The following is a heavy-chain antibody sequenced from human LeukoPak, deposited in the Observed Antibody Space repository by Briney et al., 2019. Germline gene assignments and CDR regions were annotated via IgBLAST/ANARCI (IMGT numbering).Heavy chain of an antibody. D-gene: IGHD3-16*01. J-gene: IGHJ4*02. Sequence: PSETLSLTCTVPGGSLSRSPYYWGWIRRPPGKGLEWIGSIYYSGSTYYNPSLKSRVTVSVDTSKNQFSLKLSSVTAADTAVYYCVRGSTLRHYQYWGQGTLVTVSS. CDR2: IYYSGST. CDR1: GGSLSRSPYY. CDR3: VRGSTLRHYQY. V-gene: IGHV4-39*01.